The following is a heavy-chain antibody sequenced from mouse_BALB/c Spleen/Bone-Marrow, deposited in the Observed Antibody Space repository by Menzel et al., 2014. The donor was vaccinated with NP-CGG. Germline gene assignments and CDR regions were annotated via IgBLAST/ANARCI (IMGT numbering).Heavy chain of an antibody. CDR1: GFSLTNYG. Sequence: QVQLQQSGPGLVSPSQSLSITCTVSGFSLTNYGVHWVRQPPGKGLEWLGLIWAGGSTNYNSALMSRLSINKDNSKSQVFLKMNSLKTDDTAMYYCARVYDGYYFDYWGQGTTLTVSS. J-gene: IGHJ2*01. CDR3: ARVYDGYYFDY. V-gene: IGHV2-9*02. D-gene: IGHD2-3*01. CDR2: IWAGGST.